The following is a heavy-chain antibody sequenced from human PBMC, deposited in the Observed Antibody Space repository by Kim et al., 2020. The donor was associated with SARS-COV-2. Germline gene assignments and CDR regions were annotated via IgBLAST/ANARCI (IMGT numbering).Heavy chain of an antibody. D-gene: IGHD2-15*01. Sequence: SVKVSCKASGGTFSSYAISWVRQAPGQGLEWMGGIIPIFGTANYAQKFQGRVTITADESTSTAYMELSSLRSEDTAVYYCARAGVGGGIFIYGMDVWGQGTTVTVSS. V-gene: IGHV1-69*13. CDR3: ARAGVGGGIFIYGMDV. J-gene: IGHJ6*02. CDR2: IIPIFGTA. CDR1: GGTFSSYA.